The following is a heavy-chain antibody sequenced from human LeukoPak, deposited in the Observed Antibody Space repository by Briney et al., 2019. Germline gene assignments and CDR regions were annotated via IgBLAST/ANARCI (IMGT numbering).Heavy chain of an antibody. CDR3: ARDSISKYSSSWYRGGYYYYYMDV. J-gene: IGHJ6*03. CDR1: GFTFSSYA. CDR2: ISYDGSNK. D-gene: IGHD6-13*01. V-gene: IGHV3-30-3*01. Sequence: PGGSLRLSCAASGFTFSSYAMHWVRQAPGEGLEWVAVISYDGSNKYYADSVKGRFTISRDNSKNTLYLQMNSLRAEDTAVYYCARDSISKYSSSWYRGGYYYYYMDVWGKGTTVTVSS.